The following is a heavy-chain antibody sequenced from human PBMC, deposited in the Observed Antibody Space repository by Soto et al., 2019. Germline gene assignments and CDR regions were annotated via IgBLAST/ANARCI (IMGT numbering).Heavy chain of an antibody. D-gene: IGHD6-6*01. V-gene: IGHV4-59*01. CDR1: GGTSISYY. CDR2: IYYSGST. J-gene: IGHJ3*02. CDR3: ARRQISYDAFDI. Sequence: LETHPHTSTVSGGTSISYYWSWIRQPPGKGLEWIGYIYYSGSTNYNPSLKSRVTISVDTSKNQFSLKLSSVTAADTAMYYCARRQISYDAFDIWGQGTMVTVSS.